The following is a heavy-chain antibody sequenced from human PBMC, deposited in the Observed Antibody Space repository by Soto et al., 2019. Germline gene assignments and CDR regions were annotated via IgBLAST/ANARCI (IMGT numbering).Heavy chain of an antibody. Sequence: GASVKVSCKASGGTFSSYAISWVRQAPGQGLEWMGGIIPIFGTANYAQKFQGRVTITADKSTSTAYMELSSLRSEDTAVYYCARGPYGYSRQYCGGDCYSDYWGQGTLVTSPQ. CDR2: IIPIFGTA. CDR3: ARGPYGYSRQYCGGDCYSDY. J-gene: IGHJ4*02. V-gene: IGHV1-69*06. D-gene: IGHD2-21*02. CDR1: GGTFSSYA.